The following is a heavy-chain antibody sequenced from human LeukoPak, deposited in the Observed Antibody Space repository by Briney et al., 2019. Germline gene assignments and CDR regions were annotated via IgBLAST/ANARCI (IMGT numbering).Heavy chain of an antibody. CDR3: ARVSYYDSSGNRGAFDY. V-gene: IGHV4-34*01. D-gene: IGHD3-22*01. Sequence: SETLSLTCAVYGGSFSGYYWSWIRQPPGKGLEWIGEINHSGSTNYNPSLKSRVTISVDTSKNQFSLKLSSVTAADTAVYYCARVSYYDSSGNRGAFDYWGQGTLATVSS. CDR2: INHSGST. J-gene: IGHJ4*02. CDR1: GGSFSGYY.